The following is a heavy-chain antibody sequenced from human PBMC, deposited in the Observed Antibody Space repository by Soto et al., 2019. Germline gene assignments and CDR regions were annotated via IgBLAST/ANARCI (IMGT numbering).Heavy chain of an antibody. CDR1: GFSLSTSGVG. CDR2: IYWDDDK. V-gene: IGHV2-5*02. D-gene: IGHD6-19*01. J-gene: IGHJ4*02. CDR3: AHSPSVGWPIAGAGHWFDY. Sequence: QITLKESGPTLVKPTQTLTLTCTFSGFSLSTSGVGVGWIRQPPGKALEWLALIYWDDDKRYSPSLKSRITITKDTAKSQLVLTMTNMDPVDTATYHWAHSPSVGWPIAGAGHWFDYWGQGTLVTVSS.